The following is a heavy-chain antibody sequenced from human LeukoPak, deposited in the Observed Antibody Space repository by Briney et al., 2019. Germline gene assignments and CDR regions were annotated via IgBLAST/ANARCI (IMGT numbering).Heavy chain of an antibody. V-gene: IGHV4-59*01. Sequence: SETLSLTCTVSGGSISSYYWSWIRQPPGKGLEWIGYIYYSGSTNYNPSLKSRVTISVDTSMNQFSLKLSSVTAADTAVYYCASAVIVGAIDYWGQGTLVTVSS. CDR3: ASAVIVGAIDY. J-gene: IGHJ4*02. CDR2: IYYSGST. D-gene: IGHD1-26*01. CDR1: GGSISSYY.